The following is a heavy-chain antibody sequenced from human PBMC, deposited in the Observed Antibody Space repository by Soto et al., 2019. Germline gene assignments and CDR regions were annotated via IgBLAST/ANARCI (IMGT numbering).Heavy chain of an antibody. CDR1: GFTFSSYG. J-gene: IGHJ3*02. D-gene: IGHD2-15*01. V-gene: IGHV3-33*01. Sequence: WGSLRLSCAASGFTFSSYGMPWVRQAPGKGLEWVALIWFDVSDKYYTESVKGRFTIYRDNSKSTLYLQMNSLRAEDTAVYYCARLYCSASSCYSVGAFDIRGDGTMVTVS. CDR3: ARLYCSASSCYSVGAFDI. CDR2: IWFDVSDK.